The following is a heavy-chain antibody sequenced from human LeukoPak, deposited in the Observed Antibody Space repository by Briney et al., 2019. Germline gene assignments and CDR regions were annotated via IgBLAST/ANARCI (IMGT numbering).Heavy chain of an antibody. Sequence: SEXLSLTCTVSGGSISSYYWSWIRQPAGKGLEWIGRIYTSGSTKYNPSLTSRVTMSVDTSKNQFSLKLSSVTAADTAVYYCARDGNSGYTFDYWGQGTLVTVSS. V-gene: IGHV4-4*07. J-gene: IGHJ4*02. CDR1: GGSISSYY. CDR2: IYTSGST. CDR3: ARDGNSGYTFDY. D-gene: IGHD5-12*01.